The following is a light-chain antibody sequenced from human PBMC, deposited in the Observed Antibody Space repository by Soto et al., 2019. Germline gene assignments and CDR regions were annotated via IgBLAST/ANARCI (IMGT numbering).Light chain of an antibody. CDR1: SSDVGGYNY. CDR3: SSYTSSSTVV. V-gene: IGLV2-14*01. J-gene: IGLJ2*01. Sequence: QSALTQPASVSGSPGQSITISCTGTSSDVGGYNYVSWYQQHPGKAPKLMIYDVSNRPSGVSNRFSGSKSGNTASLTISGLHEEDEADYCCSSYTSSSTVVFGGGTKLTVL. CDR2: DVS.